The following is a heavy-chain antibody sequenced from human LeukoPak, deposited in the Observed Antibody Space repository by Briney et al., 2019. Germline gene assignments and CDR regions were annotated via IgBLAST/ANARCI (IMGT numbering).Heavy chain of an antibody. V-gene: IGHV3-66*02. D-gene: IGHD5-18*01. CDR1: GFSVSSNY. CDR2: IYSDGSA. CDR3: ANVDPAMAYAFDI. Sequence: GVYLRLSCAASGFSVSSNYMTWVGQAPGKGLEGGSIIYSDGSAYYADSVKGGLTISRDNSKNTLYLQMNSLRAEDTAVYYCANVDPAMAYAFDIWGQGTMVTVSS. J-gene: IGHJ3*02.